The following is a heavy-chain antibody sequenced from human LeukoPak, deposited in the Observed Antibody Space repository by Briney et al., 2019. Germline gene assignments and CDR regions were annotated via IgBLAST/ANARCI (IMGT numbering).Heavy chain of an antibody. J-gene: IGHJ3*02. CDR3: ARDVLAAGTSSYAFDI. V-gene: IGHV3-66*01. Sequence: GGSLRLSCAASGFTVSSNYMSWVRQAPGKGLEWVSVIYSGGSTYYADSVKGRFTISRDNSKNTLYLQMNSLRAEDTAVYYCARDVLAAGTSSYAFDIWGQGTMVTVSS. D-gene: IGHD6-13*01. CDR2: IYSGGST. CDR1: GFTVSSNY.